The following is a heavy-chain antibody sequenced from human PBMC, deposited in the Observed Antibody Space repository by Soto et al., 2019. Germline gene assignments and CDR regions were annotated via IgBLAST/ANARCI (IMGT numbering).Heavy chain of an antibody. V-gene: IGHV3-15*01. CDR2: IKSKTDGGTA. CDR3: TTLDCAWPVDY. Sequence: PGGSLRLSCAASGFTFNDAWMNWVRQAPGKGLEWVAHIKSKTDGGTAGYAAPVKGRFTISRDDSRNTLYLQMNSLKTEDTAVYYCTTLDCAWPVDYWGQGTLVTVSS. CDR1: GFTFNDAW. J-gene: IGHJ4*02. D-gene: IGHD2-21*02.